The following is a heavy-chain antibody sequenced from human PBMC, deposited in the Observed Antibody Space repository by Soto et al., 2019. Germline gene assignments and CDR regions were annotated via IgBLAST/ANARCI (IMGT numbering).Heavy chain of an antibody. J-gene: IGHJ3*02. V-gene: IGHV4-59*11. D-gene: IGHD4-17*01. Sequence: QVQLQESGPRLVKPSETLSLTCSVSGDPITRHYWSWIRQPPGKGLEWIGYVSYNGNTNYNPSLSSRVTVSLDTSKTQFSLKLTSVTAADTAFYYCATNAGADGGEDAFDIWGQETMVTVSS. CDR2: VSYNGNT. CDR1: GDPITRHY. CDR3: ATNAGADGGEDAFDI.